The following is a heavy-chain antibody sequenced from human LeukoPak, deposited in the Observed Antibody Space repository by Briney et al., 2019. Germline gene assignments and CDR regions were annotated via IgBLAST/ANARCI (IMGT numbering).Heavy chain of an antibody. CDR3: ATETIGRHYDY. V-gene: IGHV3-21*01. CDR1: GFTFSSCG. Sequence: PGGPLRLSCAASGFTFSSCGFNWVRQAPGKGLEWVSSIGPTGTDRYYADSVRGRFTISRDNAKNSMYLQMDSLRDEDTAVYYCATETIGRHYDYWGQGTLLTVSS. J-gene: IGHJ4*02. CDR2: IGPTGTDR. D-gene: IGHD1-14*01.